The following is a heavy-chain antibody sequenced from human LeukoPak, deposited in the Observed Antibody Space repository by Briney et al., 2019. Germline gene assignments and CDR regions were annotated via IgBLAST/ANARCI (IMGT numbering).Heavy chain of an antibody. CDR2: ISSGGVTT. CDR1: GFTSIAYA. CDR3: ARNQQLGGHSYYYYGMDG. D-gene: IGHD3-16*01. Sequence: GGSLRLSCVGSGFTSIAYALTWARQAPGKGLEWVSGISSGGVTTYYADSVKGRFTISRDNSKNTLYLQMNSLRADDTAIYYCARNQQLGGHSYYYYGMDGWGQGTTVTVSS. V-gene: IGHV3-23*01. J-gene: IGHJ6*02.